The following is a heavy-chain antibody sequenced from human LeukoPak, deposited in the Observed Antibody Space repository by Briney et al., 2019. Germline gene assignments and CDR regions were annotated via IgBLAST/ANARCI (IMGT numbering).Heavy chain of an antibody. CDR2: INTNTGNP. D-gene: IGHD2-15*01. CDR3: ARDADYSPYYYYGMDV. J-gene: IGHJ6*02. Sequence: ASVKVSCKAPGYTFTSYAMNWVRQAPGQGLEWMGWINTNTGNPTYAQGFTGRFVFSLDTSVSTAYLQISSLKAEDTAVYYCARDADYSPYYYYGMDVWGQGTTVTISS. CDR1: GYTFTSYA. V-gene: IGHV7-4-1*02.